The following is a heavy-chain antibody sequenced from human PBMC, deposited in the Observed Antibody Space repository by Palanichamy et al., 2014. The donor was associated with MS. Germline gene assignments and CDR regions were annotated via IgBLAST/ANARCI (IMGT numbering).Heavy chain of an antibody. D-gene: IGHD3-3*01. J-gene: IGHJ6*02. CDR1: GGTFSSYA. CDR3: ARSTAPNYDFWRAAGMDV. CDR2: IIPIFGTA. V-gene: IGHV1-69*01. Sequence: QVQLVQSGAEVKKPGSSVKVSCKASGGTFSSYAISWVRQAPGQGLEWMGGIIPIFGTANYAQKFQGRVTITADESTSTAYMELSSLRSEDTAVYYCARSTAPNYDFWRAAGMDVWGQGTTVTVSS.